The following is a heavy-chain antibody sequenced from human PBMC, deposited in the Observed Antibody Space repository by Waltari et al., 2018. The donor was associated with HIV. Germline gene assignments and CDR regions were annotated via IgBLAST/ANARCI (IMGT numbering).Heavy chain of an antibody. CDR2: ISHVGNT. J-gene: IGHJ5*02. CDR1: GGSISGYY. D-gene: IGHD4-17*01. CDR3: ARGDFADLVDYYGDYVRPHSWFDP. V-gene: IGHV4-34*01. Sequence: QVQLQQWGAALLKPSETLSLNCAVYGGSISGYYWSWLRKPPGKGLEGIGEISHVGNTDYNPAFKSRVTISIDTSKRQFSLKVTSVTAADTALYYCARGDFADLVDYYGDYVRPHSWFDPWGQGTLVTVSS.